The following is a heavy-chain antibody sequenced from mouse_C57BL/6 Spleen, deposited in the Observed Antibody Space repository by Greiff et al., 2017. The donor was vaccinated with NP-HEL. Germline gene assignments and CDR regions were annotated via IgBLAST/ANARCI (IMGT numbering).Heavy chain of an antibody. Sequence: QVQLQQPGAELVKPGASVKLSCKASGYTFTSYWMQWVKQRPGQGLEWIGEIDPSDSYTNYNQKFKGKATLTVDTSSSTAYMQLSSLTSEDSAVYYCARSHDGSSYDWYFDVWGTGTTVTVSS. V-gene: IGHV1-50*01. CDR1: GYTFTSYW. CDR2: IDPSDSYT. CDR3: ARSHDGSSYDWYFDV. D-gene: IGHD1-1*01. J-gene: IGHJ1*03.